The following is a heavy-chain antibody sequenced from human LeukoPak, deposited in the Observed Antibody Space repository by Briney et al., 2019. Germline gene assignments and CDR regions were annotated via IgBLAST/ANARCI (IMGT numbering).Heavy chain of an antibody. CDR1: GYSFTSYW. D-gene: IGHD2-15*01. V-gene: IGHV5-51*01. J-gene: IGHJ6*03. Sequence: PGEPLKISCKGSGYSFTSYWIGWVRQMPGKGLEWMVIIYPGDSDTRYSPSFQGQVTISADKSISTAYLQWSSLKASDTAMYYCARHPGGSYYYMDVWGKGTTVTVSS. CDR2: IYPGDSDT. CDR3: ARHPGGSYYYMDV.